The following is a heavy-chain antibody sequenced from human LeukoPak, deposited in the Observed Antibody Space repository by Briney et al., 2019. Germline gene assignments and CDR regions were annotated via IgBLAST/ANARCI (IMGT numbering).Heavy chain of an antibody. Sequence: PGGSLRLSCAASGFIFNNYWMSWVRQAPGKGPEWVANIKQDGSEKYYVDSVKGRFIISRDNAKRSLYLQMNSLRDEDTAIYYCARDSGVDAHIDYWGHGTLVTVSA. CDR1: GFIFNNYW. CDR2: IKQDGSEK. D-gene: IGHD3-3*01. V-gene: IGHV3-7*01. J-gene: IGHJ4*01. CDR3: ARDSGVDAHIDY.